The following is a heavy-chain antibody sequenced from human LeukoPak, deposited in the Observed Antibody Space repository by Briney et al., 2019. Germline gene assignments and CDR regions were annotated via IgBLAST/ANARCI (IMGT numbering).Heavy chain of an antibody. CDR3: ARDLGPAANYENNWFDP. Sequence: WASVTVSCKASGGTFSSYAISWVRQAPGQGLEWMGGIIPIFGTANYAQKFQGRVTITADESTSTAYMELSSLRSEDTAVYYCARDLGPAANYENNWFDPWGQGTLVTVSS. CDR2: IIPIFGTA. V-gene: IGHV1-69*13. J-gene: IGHJ5*02. CDR1: GGTFSSYA. D-gene: IGHD2-2*01.